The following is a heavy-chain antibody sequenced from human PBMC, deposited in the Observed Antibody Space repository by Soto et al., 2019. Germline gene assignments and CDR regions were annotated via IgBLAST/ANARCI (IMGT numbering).Heavy chain of an antibody. CDR3: ATPYYFNY. CDR1: GFMFSAYI. CDR2: ISDDSSYI. D-gene: IGHD3-16*01. V-gene: IGHV3-21*06. J-gene: IGHJ4*02. Sequence: PGGSLRLSCAASGFMFSAYIMNWVRQAPGKGLEWLSSISDDSSYIDYADSLRGRFTVSRDNARNSLYLQIDSLGVEDTAVYYCATPYYFNYWGPGTLVTVSS.